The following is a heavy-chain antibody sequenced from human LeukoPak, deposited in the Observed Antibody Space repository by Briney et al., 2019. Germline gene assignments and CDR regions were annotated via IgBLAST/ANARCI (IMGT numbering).Heavy chain of an antibody. D-gene: IGHD1-1*01. CDR2: LYFVGNT. V-gene: IGHV4-59*01. CDR1: VGSISSYY. CDR3: ARVQRPLDGADY. Sequence: SETLSLTCTVSVGSISSYYWNWIRQPPGKGLEWIWHLYFVGNTYYNPSLKSRVTISVDTSKNLFSLKLSSVTAADTAVYYCARVQRPLDGADYWGQGTLVTVSS. J-gene: IGHJ4*02.